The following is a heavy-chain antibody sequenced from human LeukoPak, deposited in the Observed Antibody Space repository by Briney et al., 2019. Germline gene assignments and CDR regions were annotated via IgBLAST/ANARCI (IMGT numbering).Heavy chain of an antibody. CDR3: TRGEDYGGNSNRRAEYFQH. CDR1: GFTFGDYA. CDR2: IRGKVYGGTT. Sequence: GRSLRLSCTASGFTFGDYALSWVRQAPGKGLEWVGFIRGKVYGGTTEYAASVKGRFTLSRDDSKSIAYLQMNSLKTEDTAVYYCTRGEDYGGNSNRRAEYFQHWGQGTLVTVSS. J-gene: IGHJ1*01. D-gene: IGHD4-23*01. V-gene: IGHV3-49*04.